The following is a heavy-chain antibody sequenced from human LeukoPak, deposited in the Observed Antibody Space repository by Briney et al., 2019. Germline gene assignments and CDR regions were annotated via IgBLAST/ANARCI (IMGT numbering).Heavy chain of an antibody. CDR1: GFTFSSYG. J-gene: IGHJ2*01. CDR3: AKAPSHLYESSGLEWYFDL. CDR2: ISYDGSNK. D-gene: IGHD3-22*01. V-gene: IGHV3-30*18. Sequence: PGGSLRLSCAASGFTFSSYGMHWVRQAPGKGLEWVAVISYDGSNKYHADSMKGRFTISRDNSKNMLYLQMNSLRVEDTAVYYCAKAPSHLYESSGLEWYFDLWGRGTLVTVSS.